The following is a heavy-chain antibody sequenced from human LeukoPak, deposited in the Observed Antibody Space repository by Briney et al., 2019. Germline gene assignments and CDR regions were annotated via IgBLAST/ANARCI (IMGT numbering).Heavy chain of an antibody. CDR2: INHSGST. J-gene: IGHJ4*02. CDR1: GGSFSGYY. Sequence: SETLSLTCAVYGGSFSGYYWSWIRQPPGKGLEWIGEINHSGSTNYNPSLESRVTISVDTSKNQFSLKLSSVTAADTAVYYCARDRYLKSSGSYPDYWGQGTLVTVSS. CDR3: ARDRYLKSSGSYPDY. V-gene: IGHV4-34*01. D-gene: IGHD1-26*01.